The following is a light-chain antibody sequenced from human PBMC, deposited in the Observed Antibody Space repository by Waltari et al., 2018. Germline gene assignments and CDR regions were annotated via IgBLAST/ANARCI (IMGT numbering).Light chain of an antibody. CDR3: MQALQAPYT. CDR1: QSLLHSNGHNY. J-gene: IGKJ2*01. Sequence: DIAMTQSPLSLPVTPGAPASISCRSSQSLLHSNGHNYLDWYVQKQGQSPQLLIYWGSIRASGVPDRFSGGGSGTDFTLTISRVEAGDVGVYYCMQALQAPYTFGQGTKLEIK. CDR2: WGS. V-gene: IGKV2-28*01.